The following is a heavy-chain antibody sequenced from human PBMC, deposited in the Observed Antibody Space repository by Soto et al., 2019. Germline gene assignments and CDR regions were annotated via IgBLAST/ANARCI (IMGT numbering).Heavy chain of an antibody. V-gene: IGHV1-69*02. Sequence: QVQLVQSGAEVKKPGSSVKVSCKASGGTFSSYTISWVRQAPGQGLEWMGRIIPILGIANYAQKFQGRVTITADKTTSTDYMELSSLRSGATAVYYCARLVETADFDYGGQGTMFTVSS. J-gene: IGHJ4*02. D-gene: IGHD5-18*01. CDR3: ARLVETADFDY. CDR1: GGTFSSYT. CDR2: IIPILGIA.